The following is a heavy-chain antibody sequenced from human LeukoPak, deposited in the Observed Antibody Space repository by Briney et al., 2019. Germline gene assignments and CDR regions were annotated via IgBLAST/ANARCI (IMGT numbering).Heavy chain of an antibody. D-gene: IGHD3-3*01. CDR2: VYYTGTT. CDR3: ARRITIFGMIMGGWFDP. V-gene: IGHV4-39*01. Sequence: PSETLSLTCTVSGGSIKSSSFYWAWIRQPPGKGLEWVGSVYYTGTTYYNPSFESRIPIAVNTSNNQFSLELSTMTAADTGVYYCARRITIFGMIMGGWFDPWGQGTLVTVSS. CDR1: GGSIKSSSFY. J-gene: IGHJ5*02.